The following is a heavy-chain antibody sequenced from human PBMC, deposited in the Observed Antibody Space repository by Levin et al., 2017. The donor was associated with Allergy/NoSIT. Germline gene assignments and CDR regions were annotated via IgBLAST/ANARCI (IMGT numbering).Heavy chain of an antibody. D-gene: IGHD3-16*01. CDR3: DSAFGGVMGYYYMDV. Sequence: SETLSLTCTVSGGSISSSSYYWGWIRQPPGKGLEWIGSIYYSGSTYYNPSLKSRVTISVDTSKNQFSLKLSSVTAADTAVYYCDSAFGGVMGYYYMDVWGKGTTVTVSS. CDR2: IYYSGST. V-gene: IGHV4-39*01. CDR1: GGSISSSSYY. J-gene: IGHJ6*03.